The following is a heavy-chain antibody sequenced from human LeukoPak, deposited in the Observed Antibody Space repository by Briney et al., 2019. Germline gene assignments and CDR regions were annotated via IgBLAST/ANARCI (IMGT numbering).Heavy chain of an antibody. CDR2: INHSGST. J-gene: IGHJ4*02. CDR1: GGSFSGYY. D-gene: IGHD6-13*01. Sequence: SETLSLTCAVYGGSFSGYYWSWIRQPPGKGLGWIGEINHSGSTNYNPSLKSRVTISVDTSKNQFSLKLSSVTAADTAVYYCARHWAGGIAAAGTLDYWGQGTLVTVPS. CDR3: ARHWAGGIAAAGTLDY. V-gene: IGHV4-34*01.